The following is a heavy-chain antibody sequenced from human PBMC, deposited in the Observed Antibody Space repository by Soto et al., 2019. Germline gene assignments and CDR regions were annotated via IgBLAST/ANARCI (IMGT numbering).Heavy chain of an antibody. Sequence: QVQLVQSGAEVKKPGASVKVSCKASGYTFTSYGISWVRQAPGQGLEWMGWISANNGNTNYVQKLQGRVTMTTDTPTSTASMELRSLRSDDTAVYYCARDRGSYALDYWGQGTLVTVSS. J-gene: IGHJ4*02. CDR3: ARDRGSYALDY. CDR1: GYTFTSYG. V-gene: IGHV1-18*01. D-gene: IGHD1-26*01. CDR2: ISANNGNT.